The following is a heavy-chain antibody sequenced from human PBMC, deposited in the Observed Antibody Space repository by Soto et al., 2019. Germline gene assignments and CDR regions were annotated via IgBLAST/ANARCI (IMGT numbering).Heavy chain of an antibody. D-gene: IGHD1-26*01. CDR1: GYTFTSYY. CDR3: ARVLGVGATALDY. J-gene: IGHJ4*02. V-gene: IGHV1-46*01. CDR2: INPSGGST. Sequence: QVQLVQSGAEVKKPGASVKVSCKASGYTFTSYYMHWVRQAPGQGLEWMGIINPSGGSTSYAQKCQGRVTMTRETSTSTVYMELSSLRSEDTAVYYCARVLGVGATALDYWGQGTLVTVSS.